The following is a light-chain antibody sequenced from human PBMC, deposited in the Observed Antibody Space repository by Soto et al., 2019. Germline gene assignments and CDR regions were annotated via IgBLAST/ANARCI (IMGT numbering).Light chain of an antibody. CDR2: DVS. CDR1: SSDVGGYNY. Sequence: QSALTQPRSVSGSPGQSVTISCTGTSSDVGGYNYVSWDQQHPGKAPKLMIYDVSKRPSGVPDRFSGSKSGNTASLTISGLQAEDEADYYCCSYAGSVVVFGGGTKLTVL. J-gene: IGLJ2*01. CDR3: CSYAGSVVV. V-gene: IGLV2-11*01.